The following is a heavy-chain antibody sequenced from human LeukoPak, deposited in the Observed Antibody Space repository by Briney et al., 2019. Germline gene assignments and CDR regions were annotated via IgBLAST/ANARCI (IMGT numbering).Heavy chain of an antibody. CDR1: GYTFTSYG. CDR3: ARDVRHDSSGYYTGYYYYGMDV. J-gene: IGHJ6*02. D-gene: IGHD3-22*01. Sequence: GASVTVSCKASGYTFTSYGISWVRQAPGQGLEWMGWISAYNGNTNYAQKLQGRVTMTTDTSTSTAYMELRSLRSDDTAVYYCARDVRHDSSGYYTGYYYYGMDVWGQGTTVTVSS. V-gene: IGHV1-18*01. CDR2: ISAYNGNT.